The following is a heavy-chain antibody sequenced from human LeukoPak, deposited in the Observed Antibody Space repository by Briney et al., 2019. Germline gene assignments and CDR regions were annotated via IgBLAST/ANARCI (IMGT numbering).Heavy chain of an antibody. J-gene: IGHJ4*02. V-gene: IGHV5-10-1*01. Sequence: GESLRISCKGSQYSFTSYWISWVRQMPGKGLEWMGRIDPSDSYTNYSPSFQGHVTISADKSISTAYLQWSSLKASNTAMYYCARGGDIVATLPEFDYWGQGTLVTVSS. CDR2: IDPSDSYT. D-gene: IGHD5-12*01. CDR1: QYSFTSYW. CDR3: ARGGDIVATLPEFDY.